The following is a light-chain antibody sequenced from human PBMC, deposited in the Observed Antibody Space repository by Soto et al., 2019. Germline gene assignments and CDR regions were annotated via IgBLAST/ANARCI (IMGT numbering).Light chain of an antibody. CDR1: QSMSKY. CDR2: AAS. CDR3: QQTYNTPYT. J-gene: IGKJ2*01. Sequence: DIQMTQSPSSLSASVGDRVTITCRASQSMSKYLNWYQQRQGKAPNLLIYAASSLQTGVPARFSGSGSGTDFTLTISGLQPEDFAIYYCQQTYNTPYTFGQGTKVEIK. V-gene: IGKV1-39*01.